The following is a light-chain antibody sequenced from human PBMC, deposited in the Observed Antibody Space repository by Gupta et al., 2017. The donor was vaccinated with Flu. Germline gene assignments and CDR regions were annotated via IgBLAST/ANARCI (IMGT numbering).Light chain of an antibody. V-gene: IGKV1-39*01. CDR3: QQSYSAPPGT. CDR1: QSISTY. CDR2: AAS. Sequence: DIQMTQSPSSLSASVGDRVTITCRASQSISTYLHWYQQKPGKAPKLLISAASSLQSGVPSRFSGSGSGTDFTLTITSLQPEDIATYYCQQSYSAPPGTFGQGTKLEIK. J-gene: IGKJ2*01.